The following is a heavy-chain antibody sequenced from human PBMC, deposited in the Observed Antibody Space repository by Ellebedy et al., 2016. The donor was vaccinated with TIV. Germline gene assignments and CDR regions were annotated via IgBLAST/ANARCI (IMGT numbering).Heavy chain of an antibody. CDR3: ARDRGGFWSGYYPYYFDY. CDR1: GFTFSSYW. Sequence: GESLKISCAASGFTFSSYWMSWVRQAPGKGLEWVANIKQDGSEKYYVDSVKGRFTISRDNAKNSLYLQMNSLRAEDTAVYYCARDRGGFWSGYYPYYFDYWGQGTLVTVSS. CDR2: IKQDGSEK. J-gene: IGHJ4*02. D-gene: IGHD3-3*01. V-gene: IGHV3-7*01.